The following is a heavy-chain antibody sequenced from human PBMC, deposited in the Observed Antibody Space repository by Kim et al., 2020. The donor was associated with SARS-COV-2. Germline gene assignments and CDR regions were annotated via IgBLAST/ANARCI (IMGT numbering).Heavy chain of an antibody. J-gene: IGHJ4*02. D-gene: IGHD6-25*01. CDR2: T. V-gene: IGHV4-59*01. CDR3: ARDSFLAGIDY. Sequence: TTYNPALQSRVTISVDTSKNRFSLRPSSVTAADTAVYYCARDSFLAGIDYWGQGTLGTASP.